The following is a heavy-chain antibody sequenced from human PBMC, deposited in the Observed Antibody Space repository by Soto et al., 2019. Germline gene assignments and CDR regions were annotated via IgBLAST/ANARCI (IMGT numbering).Heavy chain of an antibody. D-gene: IGHD3-22*01. CDR3: ARAGGHYYDSSGYRRPPPLLDY. CDR1: GGTFRSYA. CDR2: IIPIFGTA. V-gene: IGHV1-69*13. Sequence: SVEVSCKASGGTFRSYAISWGRQAPGQGLGWMGGIIPIFGTANYAQKFQGGVTITADESTSTAYMELSSLRSEDTAVYYCARAGGHYYDSSGYRRPPPLLDYWGQGTPVTVSS. J-gene: IGHJ4*02.